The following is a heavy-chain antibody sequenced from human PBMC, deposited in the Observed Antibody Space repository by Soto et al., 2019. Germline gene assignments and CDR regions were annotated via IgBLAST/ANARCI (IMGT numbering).Heavy chain of an antibody. V-gene: IGHV4-39*01. CDR1: GGPISSSSYY. CDR3: ARQGYSYGYHDFDY. J-gene: IGHJ4*02. CDR2: ISYSGRT. D-gene: IGHD5-18*01. Sequence: QLQLPESGPGLVKPWKPLSLTCTVSGGPISSSSYYWGWIRQTPGTGLVWIGRISYSGRTYYNRSLMSCVTISVDTSKNQFSVKLSSVTAADTAVYYFARQGYSYGYHDFDYWGQGTLVTVSS.